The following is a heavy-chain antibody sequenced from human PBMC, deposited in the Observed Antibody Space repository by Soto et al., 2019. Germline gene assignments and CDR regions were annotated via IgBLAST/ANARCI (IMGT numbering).Heavy chain of an antibody. J-gene: IGHJ6*02. Sequence: VGSLRLSCISSGFTFRTYTMNWVRQAPGKGLEWVSGIRGFSPYTFYAESVKGRFTISRDNAKDSLYLQMNSLRAEDTAVYYCARDRGYDAHDYYYNAMDVWGQGTTVTVSS. V-gene: IGHV3-21*01. CDR2: IRGFSPYT. D-gene: IGHD2-15*01. CDR3: ARDRGYDAHDYYYNAMDV. CDR1: GFTFRTYT.